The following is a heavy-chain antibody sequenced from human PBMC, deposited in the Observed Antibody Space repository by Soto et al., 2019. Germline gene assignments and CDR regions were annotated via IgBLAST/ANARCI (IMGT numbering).Heavy chain of an antibody. Sequence: QVQLQASGPGLVKPSQTLSLTCTVSGGSISRGASYWTWVRQHPKRGLEWIGSIYHTGSTYYNPSLKSRVTISVDTSKNQFSLKLSSVTAADTAVYYCAREQQLFRPYYGMDVWRQGTTVTVSS. CDR1: GGSISRGASY. D-gene: IGHD6-6*01. V-gene: IGHV4-31*03. J-gene: IGHJ6*02. CDR2: IYHTGST. CDR3: AREQQLFRPYYGMDV.